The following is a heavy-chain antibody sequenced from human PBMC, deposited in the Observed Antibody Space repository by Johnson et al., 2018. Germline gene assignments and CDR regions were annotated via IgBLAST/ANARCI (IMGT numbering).Heavy chain of an antibody. D-gene: IGHD3-22*01. Sequence: QVQLVQSGGGVVQPGRSLRLSCAASGFTFSSYGMHWVRQAPGKGPEWVAVISYDGSKKYYADSVKGRFTISRDKSKNTLYLQMNTLRTEDTAVYYCAKANNPDDSSGYHSPVQHGGQGTLVTVSS. CDR1: GFTFSSYG. V-gene: IGHV3-30*18. CDR2: ISYDGSKK. CDR3: AKANNPDDSSGYHSPVQH. J-gene: IGHJ1*01.